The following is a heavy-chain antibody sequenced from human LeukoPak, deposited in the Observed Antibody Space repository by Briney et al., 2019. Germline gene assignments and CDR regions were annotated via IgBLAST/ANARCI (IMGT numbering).Heavy chain of an antibody. CDR2: IYYSGST. CDR1: GGSISSSSYY. Sequence: SETLSLTCTVSGGSISSSSYYWGWIRQPPGKGLEWIGSIYYSGSTYYNPSLKSRVTISVDTSKNQFSLKLSSVTAADTAVYYCARLQTVSFYGSGSYRWFDPWGQGTLVTVSS. V-gene: IGHV4-39*07. CDR3: ARLQTVSFYGSGSYRWFDP. D-gene: IGHD3-10*01. J-gene: IGHJ5*02.